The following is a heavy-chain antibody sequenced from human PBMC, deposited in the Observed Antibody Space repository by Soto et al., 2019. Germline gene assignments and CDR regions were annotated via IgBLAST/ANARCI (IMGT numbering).Heavy chain of an antibody. CDR3: ARPGGRFDAFDI. Sequence: QLQLQESGPGLVKPSETLSLTCTVSGGSISSSSYYWGWIRQPPVQGLEWIGSIDDSGSTYYNPTHKSQVTISVDTSKHQFSLKLSSVTAADTAVYYCARPGGRFDAFDIWGQGTMLTVSS. CDR1: GGSISSSSYY. V-gene: IGHV4-39*01. J-gene: IGHJ3*02. D-gene: IGHD2-8*02. CDR2: IDDSGST.